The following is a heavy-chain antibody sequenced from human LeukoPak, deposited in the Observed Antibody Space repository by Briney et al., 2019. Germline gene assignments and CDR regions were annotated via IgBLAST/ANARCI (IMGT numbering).Heavy chain of an antibody. V-gene: IGHV3-33*01. CDR1: GFTFSSYG. D-gene: IGHD6-19*01. Sequence: GGSLRLSCAASGFTFSSYGMHWVRQAPGKGLEWVAVIWYDGSNKYYADSVKGRFTISRDNSKNTLYLQMNSLRAEDTAVYYCARGTIAVAGNFDYWGQGTLVTVSS. J-gene: IGHJ4*02. CDR2: IWYDGSNK. CDR3: ARGTIAVAGNFDY.